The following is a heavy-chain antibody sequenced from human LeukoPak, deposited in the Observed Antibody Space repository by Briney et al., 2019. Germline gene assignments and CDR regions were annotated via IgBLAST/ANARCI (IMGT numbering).Heavy chain of an antibody. J-gene: IGHJ4*02. D-gene: IGHD3-10*01. V-gene: IGHV3-9*01. CDR1: GLTFYDYA. CDR3: AAGAGITRY. CDR2: ITWNSGSI. Sequence: PGRSLRHSCAASGLTFYDYAMHWVRQAPGKGLEWVSGITWNSGSIAYADSVKGRFTISRDNAKNSLYLQVNSLRSEDTALYYCAAGAGITRYWGQGTLVTVSS.